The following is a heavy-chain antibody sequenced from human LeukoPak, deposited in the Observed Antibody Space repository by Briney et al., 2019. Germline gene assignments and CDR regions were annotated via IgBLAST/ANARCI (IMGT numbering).Heavy chain of an antibody. CDR3: AHRLYSGSCFDY. CDR2: IYWDGEK. J-gene: IGHJ4*02. CDR1: GFSLSTSGVA. Sequence: SGPTLVQPTPTLTLTCTFSGFSLSTSGVAVGWIRQPPGKGLEWLALIYWDGEKRYSPSLKNRGTITKDTSKNQVVLTMTYMDPLDTATYFCAHRLYSGSCFDYWGQGTLVTVSS. D-gene: IGHD1-26*01. V-gene: IGHV2-5*02.